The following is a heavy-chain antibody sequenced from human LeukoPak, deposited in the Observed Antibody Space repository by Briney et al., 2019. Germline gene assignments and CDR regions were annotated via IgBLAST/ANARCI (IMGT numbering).Heavy chain of an antibody. CDR3: ARVGYGGGAFDI. J-gene: IGHJ3*02. CDR2: IIPIFGTA. CDR1: GGTFSSYA. D-gene: IGHD6-13*01. Sequence: GASVKVSCKASGGTFSSYAISWVRQAPGQGLEWRGGIIPIFGTANYAQKFQGRVTITPDESTSTAYMELSSLRSEDTAVYYWARVGYGGGAFDIWGQGTMVTVSS. V-gene: IGHV1-69*01.